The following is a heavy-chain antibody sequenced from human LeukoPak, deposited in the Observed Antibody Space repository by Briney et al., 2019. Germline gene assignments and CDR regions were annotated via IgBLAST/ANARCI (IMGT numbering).Heavy chain of an antibody. CDR3: ASHVTVLGTRGFDF. CDR1: GDSITSHSW. CDR2: VHHGGAS. Sequence: SETLSLTCAVSGDSITSHSWWSWVRQPPGKGLEGIGEVHHGGASNYDPSLESRVTISVDKSKNRFSLNLRSVTAADTATSYCASHVTVLGTRGFDFWGRGTLVTVSS. V-gene: IGHV4-4*02. D-gene: IGHD6-19*01. J-gene: IGHJ4*02.